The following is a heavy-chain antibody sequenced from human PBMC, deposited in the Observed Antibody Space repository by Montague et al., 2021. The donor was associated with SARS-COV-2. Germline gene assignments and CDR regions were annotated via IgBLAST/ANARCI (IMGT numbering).Heavy chain of an antibody. V-gene: IGHV4-39*07. Sequence: SETLSLTYTVSGGSITSGSYYWSWIRQPPGKGLEWIGEINHSGSTNYNPSLKSRVTISVDTSKNQFSLKLSSVTAADTAVYYCARGSGCSGGSCYSEWDPYYYYGMDVWGQGTTVTVSS. CDR2: INHSGST. CDR1: GGSITSGSYY. J-gene: IGHJ6*02. CDR3: ARGSGCSGGSCYSEWDPYYYYGMDV. D-gene: IGHD2-15*01.